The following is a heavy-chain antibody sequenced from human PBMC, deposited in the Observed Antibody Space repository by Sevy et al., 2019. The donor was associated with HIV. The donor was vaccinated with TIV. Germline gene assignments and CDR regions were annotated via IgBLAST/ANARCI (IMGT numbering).Heavy chain of an antibody. D-gene: IGHD1-26*01. CDR2: ISGSGGGS. CDR1: GFAFSSYA. CDR3: AKSPPGGSTSPSFDC. Sequence: GGSLRLSCAASGFAFSSYAMSWVRQAPGKGLEWVSAISGSGGGSYYAYSVKGRFTISRDNSKNMLYLQMNSLRAEDTAVYYCAKSPPGGSTSPSFDCWGQGTLVTVSS. V-gene: IGHV3-23*01. J-gene: IGHJ4*02.